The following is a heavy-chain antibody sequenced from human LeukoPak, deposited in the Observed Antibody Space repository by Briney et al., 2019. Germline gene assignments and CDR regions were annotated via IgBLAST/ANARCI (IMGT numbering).Heavy chain of an antibody. V-gene: IGHV3-30*03. CDR1: GFTFSSYG. CDR2: ISYDGSNK. CDR3: ARNIAAAGEGAFDI. D-gene: IGHD6-13*01. Sequence: PGGSLRLSCAASGFTFSSYGMHWVRQAPGKGLEWVAVISYDGSNKYYADSVKGRFTISRDNSKNTLYLQMNSLRAEDTAVYYCARNIAAAGEGAFDIWGQGTMVTVSS. J-gene: IGHJ3*02.